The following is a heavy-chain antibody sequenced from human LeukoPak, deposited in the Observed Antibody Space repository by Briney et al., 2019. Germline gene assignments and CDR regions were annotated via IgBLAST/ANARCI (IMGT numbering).Heavy chain of an antibody. V-gene: IGHV3-30*02. CDR1: GFTFSSYG. J-gene: IGHJ4*02. D-gene: IGHD3-10*01. Sequence: GGSLSLSCAASGFTFSSYGMHWVRQAPGKGLEWVAFIRYDGSNKYYADSVKGRFTISRDNSKNTLYLQMNSLRAEDTAVYYCAKSLWFGELSGQFDYWGQGTLVTVSS. CDR3: AKSLWFGELSGQFDY. CDR2: IRYDGSNK.